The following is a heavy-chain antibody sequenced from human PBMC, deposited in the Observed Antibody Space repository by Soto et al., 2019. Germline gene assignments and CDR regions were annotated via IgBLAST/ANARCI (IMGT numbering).Heavy chain of an antibody. Sequence: GGSLRLSCAASGFTFSSYGMHWVRQAPGRGLEWVAVIWYGGSNKYYADSVKGRFTISRDNSKNRLYVQMHSLRADDTAVYFCARGLNGDYFGYFDYWGQGTLVTVSS. CDR3: ARGLNGDYFGYFDY. V-gene: IGHV3-33*01. CDR1: GFTFSSYG. CDR2: IWYGGSNK. D-gene: IGHD4-17*01. J-gene: IGHJ4*02.